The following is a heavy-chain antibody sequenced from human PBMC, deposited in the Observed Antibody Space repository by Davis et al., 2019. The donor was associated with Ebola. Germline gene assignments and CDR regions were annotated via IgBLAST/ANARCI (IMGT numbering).Heavy chain of an antibody. CDR3: ARDDFWSGSHWFDP. Sequence: ASVKVSCKASGYTFTSYDINWVRQATGQGLEWMGWMNPNSGNTGYAQKFQGRVTMTRNTSISTAYMELSSLRSEDTAVYYCARDDFWSGSHWFDPWGQGTLVTVSS. CDR2: MNPNSGNT. V-gene: IGHV1-8*01. J-gene: IGHJ5*02. CDR1: GYTFTSYD. D-gene: IGHD3-3*01.